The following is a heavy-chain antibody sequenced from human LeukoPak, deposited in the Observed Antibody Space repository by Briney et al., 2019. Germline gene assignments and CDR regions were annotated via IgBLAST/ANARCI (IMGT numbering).Heavy chain of an antibody. Sequence: SETLSLTCAVYGGSFSGYYWSWIRRPPGKGLEWIGEINHSGSTNYNPSLKSRVTISVDTSKNQFSLKLSSVTAADTAVYYCARQHGYLDAFDIWGQGTMVTVSS. D-gene: IGHD5-18*01. V-gene: IGHV4-34*01. CDR1: GGSFSGYY. J-gene: IGHJ3*02. CDR2: INHSGST. CDR3: ARQHGYLDAFDI.